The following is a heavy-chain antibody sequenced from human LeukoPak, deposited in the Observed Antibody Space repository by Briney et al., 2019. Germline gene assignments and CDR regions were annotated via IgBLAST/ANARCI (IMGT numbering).Heavy chain of an antibody. CDR1: GGSFSGYC. Sequence: SETLSLTCAVYGGSFSGYCWSWIRQPPGKGLEWIGEINHSGSTNYNPSLKSRVTISVDTSKNQFSLKLSSVTAADTAVYYCARGYNYADYWGQRTLVTVSS. CDR2: INHSGST. J-gene: IGHJ4*02. V-gene: IGHV4-34*01. CDR3: ARGYNYADY. D-gene: IGHD5-18*01.